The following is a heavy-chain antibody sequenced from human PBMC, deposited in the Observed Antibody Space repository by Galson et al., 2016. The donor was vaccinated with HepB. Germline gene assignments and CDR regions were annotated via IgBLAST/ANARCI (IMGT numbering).Heavy chain of an antibody. J-gene: IGHJ4*02. CDR3: ARLKWELLEDY. V-gene: IGHV1-18*01. CDR1: GYTFTNYG. Sequence: SVKVSCKASGYTFTNYGISWVRQAPGQGLEWVGWVSAYSGNTNYAQKLQGRVTMTTDTCTSTVYMELRSLRSDDTAMYYCARLKWELLEDYWGQGTLVTVSS. D-gene: IGHD1-26*01. CDR2: VSAYSGNT.